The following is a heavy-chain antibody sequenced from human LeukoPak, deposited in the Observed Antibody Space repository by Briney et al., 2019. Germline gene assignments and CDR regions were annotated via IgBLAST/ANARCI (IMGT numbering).Heavy chain of an antibody. CDR2: IYYSGST. J-gene: IGHJ6*03. Sequence: SETLSLTCTVSGGSISSSSYYWGWIRQPPGKGLEWIGSIYYSGSTYYNPSLKSRVTISVDTSKNQFSLKLSSVTAADTAVYYCARGARSGSYVGGGAHRYYYHYMDVWGKGTTVTISS. V-gene: IGHV4-39*01. CDR3: ARGARSGSYVGGGAHRYYYHYMDV. CDR1: GGSISSSSYY. D-gene: IGHD3-10*01.